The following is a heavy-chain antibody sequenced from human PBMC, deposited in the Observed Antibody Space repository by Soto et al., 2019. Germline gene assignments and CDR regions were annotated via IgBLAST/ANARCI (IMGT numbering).Heavy chain of an antibody. J-gene: IGHJ4*02. CDR3: AKDQGSSWYEIYY. V-gene: IGHV3-23*01. CDR2: ISGSGGST. Sequence: GGSLRLSCAASGFTFSNYAVTWVRQAPGKGLEWVSTISGSGGSTYYADSVKGRFTISRDNSKNTLYLQMNSLRAEDTAVYYCAKDQGSSWYEIYYWGQGTLVTVSS. D-gene: IGHD6-13*01. CDR1: GFTFSNYA.